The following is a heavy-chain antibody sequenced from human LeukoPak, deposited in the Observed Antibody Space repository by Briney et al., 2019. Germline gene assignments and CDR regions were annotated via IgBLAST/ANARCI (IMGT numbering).Heavy chain of an antibody. CDR2: INHSGST. V-gene: IGHV4-34*01. J-gene: IGHJ4*02. Sequence: SETLSLTCAVYGGSFSGYYWSWIRQPPVKGLEWIGEINHSGSTNYNPSLKSRVTISVDTSKNQFSLKLSSVTAADTAVYYCARACYDSSGYCRPVDYWGQGTLVTVSS. CDR3: ARACYDSSGYCRPVDY. CDR1: GGSFSGYY. D-gene: IGHD3-22*01.